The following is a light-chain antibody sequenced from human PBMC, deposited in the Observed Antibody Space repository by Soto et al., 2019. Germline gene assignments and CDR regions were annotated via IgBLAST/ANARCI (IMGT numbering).Light chain of an antibody. CDR3: SSYTNRNTWV. J-gene: IGLJ3*02. Sequence: QSVLTQPASVSGSPGQSITISCTGTSSDVGGYNFVSWYQQYPGKAPKLMIYEVINRPSGVSNRFSGSKSGNTASLTISGLQAEDEAVYYCSSYTNRNTWVFGGGTKVTVL. V-gene: IGLV2-14*01. CDR1: SSDVGGYNF. CDR2: EVI.